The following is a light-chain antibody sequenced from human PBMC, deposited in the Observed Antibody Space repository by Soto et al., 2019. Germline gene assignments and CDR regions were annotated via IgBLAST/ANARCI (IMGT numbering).Light chain of an antibody. CDR1: QSLLHNNGYNY. V-gene: IGKV2-28*01. CDR3: MQALQTPPWT. J-gene: IGKJ1*01. Sequence: DIVMTQSPLSLPVTPGEPASISCRSSQSLLHNNGYNYLDWYVQKPGQSPQVLIYLGSKRASGVPDGFSGSGSGTDFTLKISRVEAEDVGVYYCMQALQTPPWTFGQGTKVDIK. CDR2: LGS.